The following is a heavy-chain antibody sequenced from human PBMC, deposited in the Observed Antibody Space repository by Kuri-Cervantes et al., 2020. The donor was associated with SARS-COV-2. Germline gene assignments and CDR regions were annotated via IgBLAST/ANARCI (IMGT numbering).Heavy chain of an antibody. J-gene: IGHJ3*02. CDR3: ARDLPFTIFEAGGAFDI. V-gene: IGHV3-21*05. CDR2: ISSSSSYI. CDR1: GFTFSSYS. D-gene: IGHD3-3*01. Sequence: GGSLRLSCAASGFTFSSYSMNWVRQAPGKGLEWVSYISSSSSYIYYADSVKGRFTISRDSAKNSLYLQMNSLRAEDTAVYYCARDLPFTIFEAGGAFDIWGQGTMVTVSS.